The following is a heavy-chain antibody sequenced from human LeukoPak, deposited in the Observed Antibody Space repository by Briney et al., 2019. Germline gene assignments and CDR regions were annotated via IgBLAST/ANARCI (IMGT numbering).Heavy chain of an antibody. CDR2: VKPDGSEK. V-gene: IGHV3-7*01. D-gene: IGHD2-8*01. CDR3: ARRDYSTRDFDY. J-gene: IGHJ4*02. CDR1: GFNFIGYT. Sequence: GGSLRLSCAASGFNFIGYTMSWVRQAPGRGLEWEANVKPDGSEKYYVNSLKGRFIISRDNGKNSLYLQMNSLRAEDTAVYYCARRDYSTRDFDYWGQGTLVTVSS.